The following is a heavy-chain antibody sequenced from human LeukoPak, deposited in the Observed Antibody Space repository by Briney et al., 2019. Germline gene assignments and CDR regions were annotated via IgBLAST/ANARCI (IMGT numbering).Heavy chain of an antibody. CDR1: GINVTSNY. CDR2: LYTSDYT. CDR3: ARGAVTRDFDF. V-gene: IGHV3-53*01. D-gene: IGHD4-17*01. J-gene: IGHJ4*02. Sequence: GGSLRLSCAASGINVTSNYMTWVRQAPGKGLEWVSVLYTSDYTYYADSVKGRFTISRDNSKNTLYLQMDSLRVEDTATYFCARGAVTRDFDFWGQEVLVIVSS.